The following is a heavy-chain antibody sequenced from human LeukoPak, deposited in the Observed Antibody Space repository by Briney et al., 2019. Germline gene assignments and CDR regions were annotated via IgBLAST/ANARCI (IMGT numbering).Heavy chain of an antibody. CDR1: GFSLTSYS. V-gene: IGHV3-48*01. J-gene: IGHJ4*02. CDR3: ARIVGAADC. Sequence: PGGSLRLSCAASGFSLTSYSRSWVRQAPGKGLEWISYISISSSPIFYADSVKGRFTISRDNVKKTLYRQMNSLRAEDTAVYYCARIVGAADCWGRGTLVTVSS. CDR2: ISISSSPI. D-gene: IGHD1-26*01.